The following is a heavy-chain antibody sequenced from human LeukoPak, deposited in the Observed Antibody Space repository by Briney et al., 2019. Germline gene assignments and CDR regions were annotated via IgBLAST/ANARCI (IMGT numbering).Heavy chain of an antibody. V-gene: IGHV3-74*01. CDR3: ARDLFGDFWSGYYANWFDP. Sequence: GGSLRLSCAASGFTFSSYWMHWARQAPGKGLVWVSRINSDGSSTSYADSVKGRFTISRDNAKNTLYLQMSSLRAEDTAVYYCARDLFGDFWSGYYANWFDPWGQGTLVTVSS. D-gene: IGHD3-3*01. J-gene: IGHJ5*02. CDR2: INSDGSST. CDR1: GFTFSSYW.